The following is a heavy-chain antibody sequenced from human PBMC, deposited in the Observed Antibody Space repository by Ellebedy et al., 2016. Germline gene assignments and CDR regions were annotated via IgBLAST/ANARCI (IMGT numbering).Heavy chain of an antibody. CDR3: ARASGPGIAAAGTS. D-gene: IGHD6-13*01. V-gene: IGHV3-20*01. J-gene: IGHJ4*02. CDR2: INWNGGST. Sequence: GGSLRLSCAASGFTFDDYGMSWVRQAPGKGLEWVSGINWNGGSTGYADSVKGRFTISRDNAKNSLYLQMNSLRAEDTALYHCARASGPGIAAAGTSWGQGTLVTVSS. CDR1: GFTFDDYG.